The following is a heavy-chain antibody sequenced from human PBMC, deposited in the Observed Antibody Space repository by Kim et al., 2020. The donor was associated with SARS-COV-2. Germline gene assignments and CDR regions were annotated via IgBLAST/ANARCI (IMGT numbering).Heavy chain of an antibody. CDR3: AKDRDGYRGGDDALDI. CDR2: IWYDGSIK. J-gene: IGHJ3*02. D-gene: IGHD5-12*01. CDR1: GFTFSNYA. Sequence: GGSLRLSCAASGFTFSNYAMHWVRQAPGKGLEWVAIIWYDGSIKYYADSVKGRFTISRDNSKNTLYLQMNSLRAEDTAIYYCAKDRDGYRGGDDALDIWGQGTMVTVSS. V-gene: IGHV3-33*06.